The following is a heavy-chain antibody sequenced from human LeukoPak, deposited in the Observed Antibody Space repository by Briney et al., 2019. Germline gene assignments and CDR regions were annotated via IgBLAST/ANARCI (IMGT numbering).Heavy chain of an antibody. V-gene: IGHV3-33*01. CDR2: MWSDGDNR. Sequence: TGGSLRLSCAASGFTFGTYAMHWVRQAPGKGLEWVAVMWSDGDNRYYADSVKGRFTISRDNSKNTLYLEMNSLRAEDTAVYYCVRDRCSGGSCRLLDYWGQGALVTVSS. D-gene: IGHD2-15*01. CDR3: VRDRCSGGSCRLLDY. J-gene: IGHJ4*02. CDR1: GFTFGTYA.